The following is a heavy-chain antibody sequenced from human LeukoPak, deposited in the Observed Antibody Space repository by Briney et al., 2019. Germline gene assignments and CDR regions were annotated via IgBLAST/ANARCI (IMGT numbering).Heavy chain of an antibody. V-gene: IGHV1-46*01. J-gene: IGHJ5*02. CDR3: ARVHCSGGSCYPYNWFDP. CDR2: INPSGGST. CDR1: GYTFTSYY. D-gene: IGHD2-15*01. Sequence: ASVKVSCKASGYTFTSYYMHWVRQAPGQGLEWMAIINPSGGSTSYAQKFQGRVTMTRDTSTSTVYMELSSLRFEDTAVYYCARVHCSGGSCYPYNWFDPWGQGTLVTVSS.